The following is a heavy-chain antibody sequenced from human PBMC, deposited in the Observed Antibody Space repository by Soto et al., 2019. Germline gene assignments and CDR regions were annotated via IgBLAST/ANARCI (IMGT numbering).Heavy chain of an antibody. J-gene: IGHJ4*02. D-gene: IGHD2-2*03. CDR2: ISYDGISK. Sequence: QVQLVESGGGVVQPGRSLRLSCAASGFTFSSYAMHWVRQAPGKGLEWVAVISYDGISKHYADSVKVRFSISRDDSANTLYVQINSLRAEDTALYYCAKDGYLYTYYFEYWCQGTRVTVSS. CDR1: GFTFSSYA. CDR3: AKDGYLYTYYFEY. V-gene: IGHV3-30-3*01.